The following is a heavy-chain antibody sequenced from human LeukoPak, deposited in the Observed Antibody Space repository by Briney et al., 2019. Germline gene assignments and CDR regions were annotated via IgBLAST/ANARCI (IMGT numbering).Heavy chain of an antibody. J-gene: IGHJ4*02. V-gene: IGHV4-59*08. CDR2: IYHSGST. Sequence: SETLSLTCTVSGGSISSYYWSWIRQPPEKRLEWIGYIYHSGSTNYNSSLKSRVTISVDTSKNQFSLKLGSVTAADTAVYYCARHAAFAEYQSHLTHFDYWGQGTLVTVSS. CDR3: ARHAAFAEYQSHLTHFDY. CDR1: GGSISSYY. D-gene: IGHD2-2*01.